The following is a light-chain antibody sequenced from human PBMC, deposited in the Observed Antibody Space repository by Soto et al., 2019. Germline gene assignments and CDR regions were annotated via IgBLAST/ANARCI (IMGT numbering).Light chain of an antibody. J-gene: IGKJ4*01. CDR3: QQSYSTLT. CDR2: AAS. CDR1: QSISSY. Sequence: DIQMTRSPSSLSASVGDRVTITCRAIQSISSYLNWYQQKPGKAPKLLIYAASSLKSGVPSRFSGSGSGKDFTITISSLQPEDFATYYCQQSYSTLTFGGGTKVEIK. V-gene: IGKV1-39*01.